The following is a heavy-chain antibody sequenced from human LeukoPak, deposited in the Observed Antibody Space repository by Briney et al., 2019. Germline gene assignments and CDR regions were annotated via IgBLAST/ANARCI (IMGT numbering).Heavy chain of an antibody. CDR1: GFTFSSYE. CDR2: ITSGGSTK. D-gene: IGHD6-19*01. J-gene: IGHJ5*02. Sequence: GGSLRLSCAASGFTFSSYEMNWVRQAPGKGLEWIAYITSGGSTKYYADSVKGRFSISRDNAKNSLYLQMNSLRADDTAVYYCARDPDSSAWYRGTRGWYDPWGQGTLVTVSS. V-gene: IGHV3-48*03. CDR3: ARDPDSSAWYRGTRGWYDP.